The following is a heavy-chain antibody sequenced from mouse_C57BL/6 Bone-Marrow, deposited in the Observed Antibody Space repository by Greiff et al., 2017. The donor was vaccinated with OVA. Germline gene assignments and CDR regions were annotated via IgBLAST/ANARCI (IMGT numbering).Heavy chain of an antibody. J-gene: IGHJ2*01. CDR3: TTGASNYRYYFDY. Sequence: EVQLVESGAELVRPGASVKLSCTASGFNIKDDYMHWVKQRPEQGLEWIGWIDPENGDTEYASKFQGKATITADTSSNTAYLQLSSLTSEDTAVYYCTTGASNYRYYFDYWGQGTTLTVSS. V-gene: IGHV14-4*01. CDR2: IDPENGDT. D-gene: IGHD2-5*01. CDR1: GFNIKDDY.